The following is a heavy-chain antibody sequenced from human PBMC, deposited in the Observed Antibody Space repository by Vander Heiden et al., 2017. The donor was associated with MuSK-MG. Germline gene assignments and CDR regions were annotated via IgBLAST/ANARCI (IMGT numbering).Heavy chain of an antibody. CDR2: IVVGSGNT. D-gene: IGHD3-22*01. V-gene: IGHV1-58*01. Sequence: QMQLVQSGPEVKKPGTSVKVSCKASGFTFTSSAVQWVRQARGQRLEWIGWIVVGSGNTNYAQKFQERVTITRDMSTSTAYMELSSLRSEDTAVYYCAADLGRATYYYDSSGYYAMDYWGKGTLVTVSS. CDR3: AADLGRATYYYDSSGYYAMDY. CDR1: GFTFTSSA. J-gene: IGHJ4*02.